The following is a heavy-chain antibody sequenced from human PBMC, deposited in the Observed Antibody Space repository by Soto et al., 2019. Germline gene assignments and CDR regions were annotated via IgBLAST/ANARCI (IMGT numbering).Heavy chain of an antibody. CDR3: ARVGASAWFFDY. Sequence: SSETLSLTCSVSGGSINNYYWSWIRQPPGKGLEWIGYIYYSGSTKYNPSLNSRVTMSVDTSRNQFSLKLTSVTPADTAVYYCARVGASAWFFDYWGQGALVTVSS. D-gene: IGHD6-19*01. CDR2: IYYSGST. J-gene: IGHJ4*02. CDR1: GGSINNYY. V-gene: IGHV4-59*13.